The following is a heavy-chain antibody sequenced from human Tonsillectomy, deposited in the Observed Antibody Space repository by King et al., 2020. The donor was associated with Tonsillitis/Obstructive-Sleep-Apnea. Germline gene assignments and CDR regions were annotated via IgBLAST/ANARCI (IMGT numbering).Heavy chain of an antibody. CDR3: ARAPGGHDFWSGYGFTY. J-gene: IGHJ4*02. CDR2: IYYSGST. CDR1: GGSISSYY. D-gene: IGHD3-3*01. Sequence: VQLVESGPGLVKPSETLSLTCTVSGGSISSYYWSWIRQPPGKGLEWIGYIYYSGSTNYNPSLKSRVTISVDTSKNQFSLKLSSVTAADTAVYYCARAPGGHDFWSGYGFTYWGQGTLVTVSS. V-gene: IGHV4-59*01.